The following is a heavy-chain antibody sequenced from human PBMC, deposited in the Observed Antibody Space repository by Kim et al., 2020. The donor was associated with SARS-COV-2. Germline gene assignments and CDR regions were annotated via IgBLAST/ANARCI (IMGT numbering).Heavy chain of an antibody. V-gene: IGHV4-30-2*04. D-gene: IGHD3-3*01. J-gene: IGHJ4*02. CDR3: ARARGLRFPFDL. Sequence: YYPPSLKTRVTISGATSKNQFSLNLNYVTAADTAVYFCARARGLRFPFDLWGQGTLVTVSS.